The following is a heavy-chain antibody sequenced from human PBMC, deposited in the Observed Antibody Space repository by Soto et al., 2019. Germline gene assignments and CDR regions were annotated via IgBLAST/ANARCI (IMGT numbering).Heavy chain of an antibody. D-gene: IGHD4-17*01. CDR2: INPNSGGT. CDR3: ARTGDYGDYDYFDY. J-gene: IGHJ4*02. Sequence: ASVKVSCKASGYTFTGYYMHWVRQAPGQGLEWMGWINPNSGGTNYAQKFQGWVTMTRDTSIRTAYMELSRLRSDDTAVYYCARTGDYGDYDYFDYWGQGTLVTVSS. V-gene: IGHV1-2*04. CDR1: GYTFTGYY.